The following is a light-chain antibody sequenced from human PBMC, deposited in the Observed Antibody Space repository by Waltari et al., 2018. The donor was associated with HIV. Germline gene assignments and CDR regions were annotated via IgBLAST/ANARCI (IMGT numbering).Light chain of an antibody. CDR3: AAWDDSLNAWV. V-gene: IGLV1-44*01. CDR1: SSTIGSNY. Sequence: QSVLTQPPSASGTPGQRVTISCSGSSSTIGSNYVYWYPQLPGTAPKLLIYSNNQRPSGVPDRISGSKSGTSASLAISGLQSVDEADYYCAAWDDSLNAWVFGGGTKLTVL. J-gene: IGLJ3*02. CDR2: SNN.